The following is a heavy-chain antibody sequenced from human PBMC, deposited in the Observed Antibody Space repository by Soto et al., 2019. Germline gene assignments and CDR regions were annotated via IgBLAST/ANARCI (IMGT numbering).Heavy chain of an antibody. J-gene: IGHJ3*02. V-gene: IGHV4-4*07. Sequence: SETLSLTCTVSGGSISSYYWSWIRQPAGKGLEWIGRIYTSGSTNYNPSLKSRVTMSVDTSKNQFSLKLSSVTAADTAVYYCARDMRVGAPTTKAFDIWGQGTMVTVSS. CDR3: ARDMRVGAPTTKAFDI. D-gene: IGHD1-26*01. CDR2: IYTSGST. CDR1: GGSISSYY.